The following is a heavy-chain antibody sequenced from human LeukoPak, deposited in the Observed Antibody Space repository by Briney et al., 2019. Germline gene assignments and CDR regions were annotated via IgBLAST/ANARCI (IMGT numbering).Heavy chain of an antibody. CDR2: IYYSGST. CDR3: ARGRKQWLVRTPYHYGMDV. V-gene: IGHV4-59*12. D-gene: IGHD6-19*01. J-gene: IGHJ6*02. Sequence: SETLSLTCTVSGGSISNYYWSWIRQPPGKGLEWIGYIYYSGSTNYNPSLKSRVTISVDTSKNQFSLKLSSVTAADTAVYYCARGRKQWLVRTPYHYGMDVWGQGTTVTVSS. CDR1: GGSISNYY.